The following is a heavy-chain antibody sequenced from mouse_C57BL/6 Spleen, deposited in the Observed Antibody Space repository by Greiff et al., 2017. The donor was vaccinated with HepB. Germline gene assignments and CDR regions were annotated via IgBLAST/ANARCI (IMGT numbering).Heavy chain of an antibody. CDR1: GFTFSDYY. V-gene: IGHV5-12*01. CDR3: ARHTAY. J-gene: IGHJ3*01. CDR2: ISNGGGST. Sequence: DVKLVESGGGLVQPGGSLKLSCAASGFTFSDYYMYWVRQTPEKRLEWVAYISNGGGSTYYPDTVKGRFTISRDNAKNTLYLQMSRLKSEDTDMYYCARHTAYWGQGTLVTVSA.